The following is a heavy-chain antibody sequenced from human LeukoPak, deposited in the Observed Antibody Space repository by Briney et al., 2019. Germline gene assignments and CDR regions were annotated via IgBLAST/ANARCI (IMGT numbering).Heavy chain of an antibody. D-gene: IGHD2-21*02. CDR2: MYSSGNT. Sequence: KPSETLSLTCTVSGASIRSYYWNWIRQFAGKGLEWIGRMYSSGNTDCNPSLQGRVTMSVDTSKNQFSLKLTSVTAADRAIYYCAREASGLLLDWGQGVLVTVSP. J-gene: IGHJ4*02. V-gene: IGHV4-4*07. CDR1: GASIRSYY. CDR3: AREASGLLLD.